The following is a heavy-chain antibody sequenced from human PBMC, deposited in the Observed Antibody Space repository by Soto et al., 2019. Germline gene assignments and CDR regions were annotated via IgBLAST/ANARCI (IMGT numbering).Heavy chain of an antibody. J-gene: IGHJ6*02. CDR2: ISYDGSDK. CDR1: GFTYTDFA. D-gene: IGHD2-2*03. Sequence: VQLVESGGGEVQPGRSLRLSCAASGFTYTDFALHWVRQAPGKGLEWVASISYDGSDKYYADSVKGRFAISRDNPKNTLYLEMNSLRPEDTAVYFCARRALDSYYAIDVWGQGTTVTVFS. V-gene: IGHV3-30*09. CDR3: ARRALDSYYAIDV.